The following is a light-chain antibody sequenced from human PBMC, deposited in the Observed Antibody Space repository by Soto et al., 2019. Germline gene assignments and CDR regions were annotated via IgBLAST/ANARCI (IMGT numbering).Light chain of an antibody. CDR1: QSVSSSF. CDR2: GAS. Sequence: EIVLTQSPGTLSLSPGERATLSCRASQSVSSSFLAWYQQKPGQAPRLLIYGASSRATGIPGRFSGSGSGTDVTLTISSLEPEDFAVYYCQQYGSSPRTFGQGTKLEIK. V-gene: IGKV3-20*01. CDR3: QQYGSSPRT. J-gene: IGKJ2*01.